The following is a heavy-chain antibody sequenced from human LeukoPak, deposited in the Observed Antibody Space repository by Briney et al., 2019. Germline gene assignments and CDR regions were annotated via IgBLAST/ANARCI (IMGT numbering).Heavy chain of an antibody. D-gene: IGHD1-26*01. J-gene: IGHJ4*02. CDR1: GYTVVNNY. V-gene: IGHV3-66*02. CDR3: LRGQIAGVQRDF. CDR2: MYRRGIS. Sequence: RGSPRLSSTVPGYTVVNNYLCSVRQAPGKGLEWVALMYRRGISHYADSVRGRFTISRDSSKNTVYIQMNSLTAENTAVYYRLRGQIAGVQRDFWGQGTLVTVSS.